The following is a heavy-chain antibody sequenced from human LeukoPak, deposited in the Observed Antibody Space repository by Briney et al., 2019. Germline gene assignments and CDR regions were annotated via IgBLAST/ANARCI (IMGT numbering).Heavy chain of an antibody. D-gene: IGHD3-22*01. CDR2: IIPIFGTA. CDR1: GGTFSSYA. V-gene: IGHV1-69*13. J-gene: IGHJ4*02. CDR3: ARDPGYYDSSGYYYAGPLRY. Sequence: SVKVSCKASGGTFSSYAISWVRQAPGQGLEWMGGIIPIFGTANYAQKFQGRVTITADESASTAYMELSSLRSEDTAVYYCARDPGYYDSSGYYYAGPLRYWGQGTLVTVSS.